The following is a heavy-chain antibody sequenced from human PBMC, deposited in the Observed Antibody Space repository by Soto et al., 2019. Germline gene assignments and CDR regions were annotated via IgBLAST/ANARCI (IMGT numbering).Heavy chain of an antibody. D-gene: IGHD6-25*01. CDR3: ARDGPGGYKRRKGDY. CDR2: ISSTSSAI. J-gene: IGHJ4*02. V-gene: IGHV3-48*02. CDR1: GFTLSSYS. Sequence: PGGSLRLSCAASGFTLSSYSMNWVRQAPGKGLEWVSYISSTSSAIYYADSVKGRFTISRDNAKNSVYLQMNSLRDEDTAVYYCARDGPGGYKRRKGDYWGQGSLVTVSS.